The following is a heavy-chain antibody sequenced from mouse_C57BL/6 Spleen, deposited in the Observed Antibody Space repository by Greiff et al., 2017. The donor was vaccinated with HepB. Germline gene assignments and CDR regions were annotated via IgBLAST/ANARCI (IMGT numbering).Heavy chain of an antibody. Sequence: DVQLQESGPGLVKPSQSLSLTCSVTGYSITSGYYWNWIRQFPGNKLEWMGYISYDGSNNYNPSLKNRISITRDTSKNQFFLKLNSVTTEDTATYYCARVGAGPFDYWGQGTTLTVSS. V-gene: IGHV3-6*01. CDR3: ARVGAGPFDY. CDR1: GYSITSGYY. D-gene: IGHD3-3*01. J-gene: IGHJ2*01. CDR2: ISYDGSN.